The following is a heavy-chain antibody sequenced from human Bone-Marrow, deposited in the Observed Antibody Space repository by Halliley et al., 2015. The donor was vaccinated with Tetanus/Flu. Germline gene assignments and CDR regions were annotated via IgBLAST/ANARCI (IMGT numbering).Heavy chain of an antibody. CDR2: TVGSGSVT. CDR1: GFTFDNYA. Sequence: SLRLSCAASGFTFDNYALSWVRQAPGKGLEWVSGTVGSGSVTFYADSVKGRFTISRDNSKSTLYLQMYSLRAEDTAVYYCAIKGGVASLYMNTKAVWGQGTTVTVSS. CDR3: AIKGGVASLYMNTKAV. J-gene: IGHJ6*02. V-gene: IGHV3-23*01. D-gene: IGHD3-16*01.